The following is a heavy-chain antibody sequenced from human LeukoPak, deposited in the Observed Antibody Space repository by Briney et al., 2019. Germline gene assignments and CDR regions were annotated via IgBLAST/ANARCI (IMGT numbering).Heavy chain of an antibody. CDR1: GFTFSSYW. D-gene: IGHD2-15*01. CDR3: AREVDGGYCSGGSCYAFDI. V-gene: IGHV3-7*03. Sequence: PGGSLGLSCAASGFTFSSYWMSWVRQAPGKGLEWVANIKQDGSEKYYVDSVKGRFTISRDNAKDSLYLQMNSLRGEDTAVHYCAREVDGGYCSGGSCYAFDIWGQGTMVTVSS. CDR2: IKQDGSEK. J-gene: IGHJ3*02.